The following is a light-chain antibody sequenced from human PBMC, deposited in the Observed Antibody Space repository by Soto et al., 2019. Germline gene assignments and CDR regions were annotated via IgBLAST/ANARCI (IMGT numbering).Light chain of an antibody. V-gene: IGKV3-11*01. J-gene: IGKJ1*01. CDR1: QSVSSGH. Sequence: DIVLTQSPGTLSLSPGERASLSCRASQSVSSGHLAWYQQKPGQAPRLLIYDASNRATGIPARFSGSGSGTDFTLTISSLEPEDFAVYYCQQRSNWPGTFGQGTKVDIK. CDR3: QQRSNWPGT. CDR2: DAS.